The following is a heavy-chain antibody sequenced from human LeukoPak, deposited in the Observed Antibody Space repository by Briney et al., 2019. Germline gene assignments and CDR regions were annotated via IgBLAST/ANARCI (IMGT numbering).Heavy chain of an antibody. Sequence: SETLSLTCGVYGGSFSGYYWTWIRLPPGKGLEWIGEINHSGTTNFNPSLRSRVTLSVDMSKNQFSLNLTSVTAADTAVYYCARQRGYYGSGRYYKAGRWMDVWGTGTTVTVSS. J-gene: IGHJ6*04. V-gene: IGHV4-34*01. CDR2: INHSGTT. D-gene: IGHD3-10*01. CDR1: GGSFSGYY. CDR3: ARQRGYYGSGRYYKAGRWMDV.